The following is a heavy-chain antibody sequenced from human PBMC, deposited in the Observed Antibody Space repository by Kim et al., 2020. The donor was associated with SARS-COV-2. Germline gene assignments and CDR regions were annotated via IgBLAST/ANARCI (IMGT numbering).Heavy chain of an antibody. CDR2: MNPNSGNT. CDR3: ARGVRRQWLVRGFSYYFDY. V-gene: IGHV1-8*01. CDR1: GYTFTSYD. D-gene: IGHD6-19*01. Sequence: ASVKVSCKASGYTFTSYDINWVRQATGQGLAWMGWMNPNSGNTGYAQKFQGRVTMTRNTSISTAYMELSSLRSEDTAVYYCARGVRRQWLVRGFSYYFDYWGQGTLVTVSS. J-gene: IGHJ4*02.